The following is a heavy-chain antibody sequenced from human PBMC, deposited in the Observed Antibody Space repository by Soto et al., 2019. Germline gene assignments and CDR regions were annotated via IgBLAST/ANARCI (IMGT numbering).Heavy chain of an antibody. CDR1: GFTFSSYA. CDR2: MSYDGSNK. CDR3: ARDGGAY. V-gene: IGHV3-30-3*01. J-gene: IGHJ4*02. D-gene: IGHD3-16*01. Sequence: QVQLVESGGGVVQPGRSLRLSCAASGFTFSSYATHWVRRAPGKGLEWMAVMSYDGSNKYYADSVKGRFTISRDNSKNTLYLQMNSLRPEDTALYYCARDGGAYWGQGTLVIVSP.